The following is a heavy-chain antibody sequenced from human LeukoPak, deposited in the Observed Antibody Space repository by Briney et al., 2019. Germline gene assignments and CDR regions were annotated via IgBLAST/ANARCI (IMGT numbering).Heavy chain of an antibody. CDR2: IKKDGSEK. V-gene: IGHV3-7*01. Sequence: GGSLGLSCAASGFIFSTYWMSWVRQAPGKGLEWVANIKKDGSEKYYADSVKGRFTISRDNAKNSLYLQMNSLRAEDTAVYYCAKVALWSGYNVDYWGQGTLVTVSS. CDR3: AKVALWSGYNVDY. J-gene: IGHJ4*02. D-gene: IGHD3-3*01. CDR1: GFIFSTYW.